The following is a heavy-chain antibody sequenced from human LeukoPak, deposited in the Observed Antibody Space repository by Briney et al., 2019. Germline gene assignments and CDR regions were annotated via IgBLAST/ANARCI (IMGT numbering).Heavy chain of an antibody. Sequence: GGSLRLSCAASGFTFSDVWMSWVRQAPGKGLEWVGRVRSKTDGGTTHYAGPVKGRFSISRGDSKNTLFLQMNSLKIEDTAVYYCPTKAPHCSGSSCMGYWGQGTLVTVSS. CDR3: PTKAPHCSGSSCMGY. J-gene: IGHJ4*02. D-gene: IGHD2-2*01. V-gene: IGHV3-15*01. CDR2: VRSKTDGGTT. CDR1: GFTFSDVW.